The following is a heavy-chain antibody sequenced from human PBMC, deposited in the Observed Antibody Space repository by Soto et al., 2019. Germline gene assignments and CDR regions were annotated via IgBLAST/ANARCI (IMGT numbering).Heavy chain of an antibody. CDR3: ASFVDS. CDR1: GFTFSSHG. Sequence: VELVESGGGLVQPGASLGLSCEGSGFTFSSHGMSWVRQAPGKGLEWISYISSTGTTIYYSDSVKGRFTISRDNAKNSVYLQMDSLREDDTAVYYCASFVDSWGQGTLVTVSS. V-gene: IGHV3-48*02. J-gene: IGHJ4*02. CDR2: ISSTGTTI.